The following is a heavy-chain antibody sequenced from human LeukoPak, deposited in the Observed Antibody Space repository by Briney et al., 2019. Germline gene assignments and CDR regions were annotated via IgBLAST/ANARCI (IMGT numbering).Heavy chain of an antibody. CDR3: AREGGLENKYYYYYYMDV. CDR1: GFTFSSYW. Sequence: PGGSLRLSCAASGFTFSSYWMSWVRRAPGKGLEWVANIKQDGSEKYYVDSVKGRFTISRDNAKNSPYLQMNSLRAEDTAVYYCAREGGLENKYYYYYYMDVWGKGTTVTVSS. J-gene: IGHJ6*03. D-gene: IGHD2/OR15-2a*01. V-gene: IGHV3-7*01. CDR2: IKQDGSEK.